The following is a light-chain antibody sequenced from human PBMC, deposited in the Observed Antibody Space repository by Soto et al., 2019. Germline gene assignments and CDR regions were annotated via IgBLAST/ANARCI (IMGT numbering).Light chain of an antibody. CDR3: QQYNSYPLT. V-gene: IGKV1-5*03. Sequence: DIQMTQSPSTLSASVGDRVTITCRASQSISSWLAWYQQKPGKAPKLLIHQASSLESGVPSGFSGSGSGTEFTLTISSLQPDDFATYYCQQYNSYPLTFGGGTKVQIQ. J-gene: IGKJ4*01. CDR2: QAS. CDR1: QSISSW.